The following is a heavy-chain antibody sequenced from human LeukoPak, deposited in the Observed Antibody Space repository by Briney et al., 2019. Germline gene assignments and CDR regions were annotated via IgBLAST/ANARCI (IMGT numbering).Heavy chain of an antibody. Sequence: ASVKVSCKASGYTFTSYGISWVRQAPGQGLEWMGWISAYNGNTNYAQKLQGRVTITTDTSTRTAYMELRSLRSEDTALYYCARAGEYCSGGSCYSGVYFDYWGQGTLVTVSS. CDR2: ISAYNGNT. J-gene: IGHJ4*02. D-gene: IGHD2-15*01. V-gene: IGHV1-18*01. CDR1: GYTFTSYG. CDR3: ARAGEYCSGGSCYSGVYFDY.